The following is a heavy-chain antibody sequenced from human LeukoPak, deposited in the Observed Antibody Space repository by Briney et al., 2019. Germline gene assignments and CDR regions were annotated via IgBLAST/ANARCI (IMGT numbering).Heavy chain of an antibody. CDR1: GGSLSGYY. V-gene: IGHV4-34*01. D-gene: IGHD3-3*01. CDR2: INHSGST. Sequence: SETLSLTCAVYGGSLSGYYWSWIRQPPGKGLEWIGEINHSGSTNYNPSLKSRVTISVDTSKNQFSLKLSSVTAADTAVYYCARGGFLEWLYWFDPWGQGTLVTVSS. J-gene: IGHJ5*02. CDR3: ARGGFLEWLYWFDP.